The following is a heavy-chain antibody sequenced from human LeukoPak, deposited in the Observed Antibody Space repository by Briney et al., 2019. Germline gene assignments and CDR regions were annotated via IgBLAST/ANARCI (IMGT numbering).Heavy chain of an antibody. CDR1: GGSFSGYY. Sequence: KPSETLSLTCAVYGGSFSGYYWSWIRQPPGKGLEWIGEINHSGSTNYNPSLKSRVTISVDTSKNQFSLKLSSVTAADTAVYYCARAYYSSGSYQGDYWGQGTLVTVSS. CDR3: ARAYYSSGSYQGDY. D-gene: IGHD3-10*01. CDR2: INHSGST. J-gene: IGHJ4*02. V-gene: IGHV4-34*01.